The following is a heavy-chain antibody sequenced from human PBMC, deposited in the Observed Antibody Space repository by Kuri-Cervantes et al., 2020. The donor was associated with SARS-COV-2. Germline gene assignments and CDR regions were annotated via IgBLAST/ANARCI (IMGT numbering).Heavy chain of an antibody. CDR2: IIPIFGTA. V-gene: IGHV1-69*05. CDR1: GCTFSSYA. D-gene: IGHD6-25*01. Sequence: SVKVSCKASGCTFSSYAISWVRQAPGQGLEWMGGIIPIFGTANYAQKFQGRVTITTDESTSTAYMELSSLRSEDTAVYYCASEGSETGIAAIPSAAYFQHWGQGTLVTVSS. J-gene: IGHJ1*01. CDR3: ASEGSETGIAAIPSAAYFQH.